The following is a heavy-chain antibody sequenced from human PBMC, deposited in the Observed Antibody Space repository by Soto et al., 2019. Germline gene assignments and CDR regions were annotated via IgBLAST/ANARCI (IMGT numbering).Heavy chain of an antibody. D-gene: IGHD3-10*01. Sequence: ASVKVSCKASGYTSTSYGISRVRQAPGQGLEWMGWISAYNGNTNYAQKLQGRVTMTTDTSTSTAYMELRSLRSDDTAVYYCARTLWFGELWDFDYWGQGTLVTVSS. CDR3: ARTLWFGELWDFDY. J-gene: IGHJ4*02. CDR1: GYTSTSYG. CDR2: ISAYNGNT. V-gene: IGHV1-18*04.